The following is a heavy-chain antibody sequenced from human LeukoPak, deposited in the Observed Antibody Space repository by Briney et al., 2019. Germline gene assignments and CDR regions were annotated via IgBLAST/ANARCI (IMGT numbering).Heavy chain of an antibody. J-gene: IGHJ4*02. CDR1: GFTFSSFS. D-gene: IGHD6-25*01. Sequence: GGSLRLSCAASGFTFSSFSMTWVRQAPGKGLEWVSSIIVSGTTYYADSVKGRFTISRDSFRGTLFLQMDSLRVEDTAVYFCATGSVGNADFASWGQGALVTVSS. V-gene: IGHV3-23*01. CDR3: ATGSVGNADFAS. CDR2: IIVSGTT.